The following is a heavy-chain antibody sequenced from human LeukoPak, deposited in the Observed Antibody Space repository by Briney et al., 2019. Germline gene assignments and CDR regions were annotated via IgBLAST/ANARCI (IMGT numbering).Heavy chain of an antibody. V-gene: IGHV3-30*18. Sequence: GGSPRLSCAASGFTFSSYGMHWVRQAPGKGLEWVAVISYDGSNKYYADSVKGRFTISRDNSKNTLYLQMNSLRAEDTAVYYCAKEYEEGRAFDIWGQGTMVTVSS. CDR3: AKEYEEGRAFDI. D-gene: IGHD2-8*01. J-gene: IGHJ3*02. CDR2: ISYDGSNK. CDR1: GFTFSSYG.